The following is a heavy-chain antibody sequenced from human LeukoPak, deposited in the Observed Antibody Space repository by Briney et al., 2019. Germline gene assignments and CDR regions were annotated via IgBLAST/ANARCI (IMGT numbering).Heavy chain of an antibody. D-gene: IGHD5-24*01. CDR2: INPNSGGT. V-gene: IGHV1-2*06. CDR3: ARGRDGYNLGYYYMDV. Sequence: ASVKVSCKASGYTFTGYYMHWVRQAPGQGLEWMGRINPNSGGTNYAQKFQGRVTMTRDTSISTAYMELSRLRSDDTAVYYCARGRDGYNLGYYYMDVWGKGTTVTVSS. CDR1: GYTFTGYY. J-gene: IGHJ6*03.